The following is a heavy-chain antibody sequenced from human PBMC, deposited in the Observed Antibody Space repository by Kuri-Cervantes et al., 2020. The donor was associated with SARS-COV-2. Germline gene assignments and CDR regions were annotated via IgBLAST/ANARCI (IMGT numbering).Heavy chain of an antibody. V-gene: IGHV3-21*01. D-gene: IGHD6-6*01. CDR2: ISSSSSYI. Sequence: GGSLRPSCAASGFTFSSYSMNWVRQAPGKGLEWVSSISSSSSYIYYADSVKGRFTISRDNAKNSLYLQMNSLRAEDTAVYYCARDRGKIAARIYYYYGMDVWGQGTTVTVSS. CDR3: ARDRGKIAARIYYYYGMDV. CDR1: GFTFSSYS. J-gene: IGHJ6*02.